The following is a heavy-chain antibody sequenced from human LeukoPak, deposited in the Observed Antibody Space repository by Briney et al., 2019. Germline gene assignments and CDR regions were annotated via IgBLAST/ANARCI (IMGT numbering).Heavy chain of an antibody. V-gene: IGHV4-4*07. CDR1: GGSISSYY. D-gene: IGHD1-26*01. J-gene: IGHJ4*02. CDR3: AGGRGFGVGATWVFDY. CDR2: IYTSGST. Sequence: KPSETLSLTCTVSGGSISSYYWSWIRQRAGKGLEWIGRIYTSGSTNYNPSLKSRVTMSVDTSKNQFSLKLSSVTAADTAVYYCAGGRGFGVGATWVFDYWGQGTLVTVSS.